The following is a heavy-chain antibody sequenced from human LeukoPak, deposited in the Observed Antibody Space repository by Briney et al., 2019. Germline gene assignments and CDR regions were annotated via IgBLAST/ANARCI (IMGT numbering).Heavy chain of an antibody. CDR1: GFTFSSYG. CDR3: ARDFFSGSYPTGGFDP. V-gene: IGHV3-33*01. D-gene: IGHD1-26*01. CDR2: IWYDGSNK. J-gene: IGHJ5*02. Sequence: PGGSLRLSCAASGFTFSSYGMHWVRQAPGKGLEWVAVIWYDGSNKYYADSVKGRFTISSDNSKNTLYLQMNSLRAEDTAVYYCARDFFSGSYPTGGFDPWGQGTLVTVSS.